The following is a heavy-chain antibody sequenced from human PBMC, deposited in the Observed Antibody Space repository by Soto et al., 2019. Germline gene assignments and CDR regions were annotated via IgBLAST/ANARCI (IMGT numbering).Heavy chain of an antibody. J-gene: IGHJ4*02. D-gene: IGHD1-1*01. V-gene: IGHV3-33*01. CDR2: IWYDGSNK. CDR1: GFSFSSYD. CDR3: ARVKSHTTIGALDY. Sequence: QVQLVESGGGVVQPGRSLRLSCAASGFSFSSYDIHWVRQAPGKGLEWVAVIWYDGSNKNYADSVKGRFTISRDNSKNTLYLQMNSLRAEDTAVEYCARVKSHTTIGALDYWGQGTLVTVSS.